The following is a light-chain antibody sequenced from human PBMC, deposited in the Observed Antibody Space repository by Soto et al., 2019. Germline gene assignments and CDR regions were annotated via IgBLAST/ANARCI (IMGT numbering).Light chain of an antibody. J-gene: IGLJ1*01. CDR3: SSYTNINTSACV. CDR2: EVT. Sequence: QSALTQPASVSGSPGQSITISCTGTSCDIGSYNRFSWYQQHPGKAPNLILYEVTERPSWVSNRLSGAKSGTTASLTISGLHAEDEAAYYCSSYTNINTSACVFGTGTKLTVL. CDR1: SCDIGSYNR. V-gene: IGLV2-14*01.